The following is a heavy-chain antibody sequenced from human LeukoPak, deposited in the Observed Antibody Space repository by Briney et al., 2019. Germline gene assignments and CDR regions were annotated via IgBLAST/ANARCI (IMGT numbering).Heavy chain of an antibody. CDR2: IYSDGDT. D-gene: IGHD2/OR15-2a*01. CDR1: GLTVSSSY. J-gene: IGHJ4*02. Sequence: GGSLRLSCAASGLTVSSSYLSWVRQAPGKGLEWVSVIYSDGDTYYPESVKGRFTISRDNSKNTLYLQMSSLRAEDTAVYYCAGDSLSPPQGDSWGQGTLVTVSS. V-gene: IGHV3-53*01. CDR3: AGDSLSPPQGDS.